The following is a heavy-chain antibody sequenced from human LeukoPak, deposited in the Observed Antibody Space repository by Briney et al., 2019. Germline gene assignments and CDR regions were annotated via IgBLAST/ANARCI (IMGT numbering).Heavy chain of an antibody. Sequence: PGGSLRLSCAASGFTFSSYEMDWVRQAPGKGLEWVSYISSSGSTIYYADSVKGRFTISKDNAKNSLYLQMNSLRAEDTDVNFCAGDYCGGDCYSNYYYYYMDVLGKGTTVTVSS. CDR2: ISSSGSTI. CDR3: AGDYCGGDCYSNYYYYYMDV. D-gene: IGHD2-21*02. V-gene: IGHV3-48*03. CDR1: GFTFSSYE. J-gene: IGHJ6*03.